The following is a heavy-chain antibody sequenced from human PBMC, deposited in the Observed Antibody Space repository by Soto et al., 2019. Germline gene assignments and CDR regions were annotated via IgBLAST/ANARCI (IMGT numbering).Heavy chain of an antibody. CDR3: ASNYGGNSLDF. CDR1: GGSIRSGGDY. J-gene: IGHJ4*02. Sequence: QVQLQESGPGLVKPSQTLSLTCNVSGGSIRSGGDYWTWIRQFPGKGLEGIGRIFHSGSTHYTPSLKSRVSISVDTSKNQFSLKLSSVTAADTAVYYCASNYGGNSLDFWGQGTLVTVSS. D-gene: IGHD4-17*01. V-gene: IGHV4-31*03. CDR2: IFHSGST.